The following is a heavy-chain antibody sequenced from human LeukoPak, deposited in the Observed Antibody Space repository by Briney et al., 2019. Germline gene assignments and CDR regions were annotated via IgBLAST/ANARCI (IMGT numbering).Heavy chain of an antibody. D-gene: IGHD2-15*01. CDR2: ISYDGSNK. CDR3: ARDGGGVVSGLDY. CDR1: GFTFSSYA. Sequence: PGGSLRLSCAASGFTFSSYAMHWVRQAPGKGLEWVAVISYDGSNKYYADSVKGRFTISRDNSKNTLYLQMNSLRAEDTAVYYCARDGGGVVSGLDYWGQGTLVTVSS. V-gene: IGHV3-30-3*01. J-gene: IGHJ4*02.